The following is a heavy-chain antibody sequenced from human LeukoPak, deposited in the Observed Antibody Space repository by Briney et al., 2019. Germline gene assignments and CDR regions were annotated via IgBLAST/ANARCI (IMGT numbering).Heavy chain of an antibody. CDR3: ARAGLLWFGESYFDY. J-gene: IGHJ4*02. V-gene: IGHV3-7*01. CDR2: IKEDGSEK. D-gene: IGHD3-10*01. CDR1: GFTFSSYW. Sequence: GGSLRLSRAASGFTFSSYWMTWVRQAPGKGLEWVADIKEDGSEKHYGDSVKGRFTISRDNAKNSLYLQMTSLRAEDTAVYYCARAGLLWFGESYFDYWGQGTLVTVSS.